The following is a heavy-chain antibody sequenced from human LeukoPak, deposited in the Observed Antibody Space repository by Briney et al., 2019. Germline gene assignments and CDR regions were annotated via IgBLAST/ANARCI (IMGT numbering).Heavy chain of an antibody. CDR2: ISGSGGST. Sequence: PGGSLRLSCAASGFTFSSYAMSWVRQAPGKGLEWVSAISGSGGSTYYADSVKGRFTISRDNSKNTLYLQMNSLRAEDTAVYYCNYYYGSGKNALDYWGQGTLVTVSS. V-gene: IGHV3-23*01. D-gene: IGHD3-10*01. J-gene: IGHJ4*02. CDR1: GFTFSSYA. CDR3: NYYYGSGKNALDY.